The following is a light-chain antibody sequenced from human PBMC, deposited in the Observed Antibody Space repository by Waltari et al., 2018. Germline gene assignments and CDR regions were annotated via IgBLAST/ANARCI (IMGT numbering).Light chain of an antibody. Sequence: EILLTQSPATLSLSPGERATLSCRASQSVSSYLAWYQQKSGQAPRLLISDASNRATDIPARFSGSGSGTDFTLTISSLEPDDFAVYYCQQRSDWPHSVTFGQGTRLEIK. J-gene: IGKJ5*01. CDR1: QSVSSY. CDR2: DAS. V-gene: IGKV3-11*01. CDR3: QQRSDWPHSVT.